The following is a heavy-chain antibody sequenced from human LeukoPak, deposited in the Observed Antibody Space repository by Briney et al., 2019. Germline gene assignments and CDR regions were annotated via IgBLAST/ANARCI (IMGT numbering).Heavy chain of an antibody. V-gene: IGHV4-59*01. J-gene: IGHJ6*02. CDR3: ARDSIAVAGNYYYYYYGMDV. CDR1: GGSISSYY. CDR2: IYYSGST. D-gene: IGHD6-19*01. Sequence: PSETLSLTCTVSGGSISSYYWSWIRQPPGKGLEWIGYIYYSGSTNYNPSLKSRVTISVDTSKNQFSLKLSSVTAADTAVYYCARDSIAVAGNYYYYYYGMDVWGQGTTVTVSS.